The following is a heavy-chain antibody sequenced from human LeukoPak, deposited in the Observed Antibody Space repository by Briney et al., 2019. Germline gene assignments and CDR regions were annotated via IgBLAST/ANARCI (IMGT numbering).Heavy chain of an antibody. CDR1: GGSISSYY. J-gene: IGHJ4*02. CDR3: ARWAIQSTIFGLVGYFDY. CDR2: IYYSGST. D-gene: IGHD3-3*01. V-gene: IGHV4-59*08. Sequence: SETLSLTYTVSGGSISSYYWSWIRQPPGKGLEWIGYIYYSGSTNYNPSLKSRVTISVDTSKNQFSLKLSSVTAADTAVYYCARWAIQSTIFGLVGYFDYWGQGTLVTVSS.